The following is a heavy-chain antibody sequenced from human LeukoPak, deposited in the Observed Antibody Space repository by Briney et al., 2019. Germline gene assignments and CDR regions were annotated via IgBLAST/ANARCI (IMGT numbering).Heavy chain of an antibody. Sequence: PSETLSLTCDVSGGSISSTSYYWGYIRQPSGKGLEWIGSVSYSGSTYYNPSLKSRVTISVDTSKNQFSLSLSSVTAADTAVYYCARNLPVGSTPIYYFDSWGQGTLVTVSS. CDR3: ARNLPVGSTPIYYFDS. CDR1: GGSISSTSYY. D-gene: IGHD1-26*01. J-gene: IGHJ4*02. V-gene: IGHV4-39*01. CDR2: VSYSGST.